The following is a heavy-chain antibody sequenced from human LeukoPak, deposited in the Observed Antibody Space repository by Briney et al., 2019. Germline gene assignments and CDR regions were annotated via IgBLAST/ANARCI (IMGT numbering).Heavy chain of an antibody. D-gene: IGHD2-21*02. J-gene: IGHJ2*01. CDR1: GGSLSGYY. CDR3: ARNDYYSYWYFDL. CDR2: INYSGNT. Sequence: SETLSLTCAVYGGSLSGYYWTWIRQTPGKGLEWIGEINYSGNTNYNRSLKSRVTISVDTSKNQFSLKLSSVTAADTAVYYCARNDYYSYWYFDLWGRGTLVTVSS. V-gene: IGHV4-34*01.